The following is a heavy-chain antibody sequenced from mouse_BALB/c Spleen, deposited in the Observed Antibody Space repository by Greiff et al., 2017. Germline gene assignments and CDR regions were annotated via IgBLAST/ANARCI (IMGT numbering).Heavy chain of an antibody. D-gene: IGHD1-1*01. Sequence: VQLVESGAELARPGASVKLSCKASGYTFTSYWMQWVKQRPGQGLEWIGAIYPGDGDTRYTQKFKGKATLTADKSSSTAYMQLSSLASEDSAVYYCARNYGSSSYFDVWGAGTTVTVSS. CDR1: GYTFTSYW. J-gene: IGHJ1*01. CDR2: IYPGDGDT. CDR3: ARNYGSSSYFDV. V-gene: IGHV1-87*01.